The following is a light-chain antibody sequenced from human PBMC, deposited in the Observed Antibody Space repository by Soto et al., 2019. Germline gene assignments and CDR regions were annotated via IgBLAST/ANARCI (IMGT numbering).Light chain of an antibody. CDR2: GAS. J-gene: IGKJ4*01. V-gene: IGKV3-15*01. CDR1: QSVSSN. Sequence: EIEMTQSPATLSVSPGERATLPCRASQSVSSNLAWYQQKPGQAPRLLIYGASTRATGIPARFSGSESGTEFTLTISSLQSEDFAVYYCQQYNNWPLTFGGGTKVDIK. CDR3: QQYNNWPLT.